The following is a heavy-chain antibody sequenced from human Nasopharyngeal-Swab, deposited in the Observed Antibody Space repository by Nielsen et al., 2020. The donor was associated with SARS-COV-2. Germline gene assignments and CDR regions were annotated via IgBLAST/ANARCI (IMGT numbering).Heavy chain of an antibody. D-gene: IGHD5-12*01. J-gene: IGHJ6*02. Sequence: WIRQPPGKGLEWVANIKQDGSEKYYVDSVKGRSTISRDNAKNSLYLQMNGLRAEDTAVYYCARTKWLRFGYYYGMDVWGQGTTVTVSS. V-gene: IGHV3-7*01. CDR2: IKQDGSEK. CDR3: ARTKWLRFGYYYGMDV.